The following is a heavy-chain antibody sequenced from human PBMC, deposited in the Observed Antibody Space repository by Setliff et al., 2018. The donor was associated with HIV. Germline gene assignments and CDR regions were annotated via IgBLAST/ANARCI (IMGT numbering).Heavy chain of an antibody. D-gene: IGHD2-2*02. CDR1: GFTVSSNY. J-gene: IGHJ3*02. Sequence: LSCAASGFTVSSNYMSWVRQAPGKGLEWVSVIYIDGSTYYADSVKGRFTISRDNAKNSLYLQMNSLRAEDTAVYYCARDAAAPAAIEGAFDIWGQGTMVTVSS. CDR2: IYIDGST. CDR3: ARDAAAPAAIEGAFDI. V-gene: IGHV3-66*01.